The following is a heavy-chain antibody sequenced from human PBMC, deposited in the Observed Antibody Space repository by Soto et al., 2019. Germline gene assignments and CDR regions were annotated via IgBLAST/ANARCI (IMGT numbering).Heavy chain of an antibody. CDR1: GLTVSSSY. J-gene: IGHJ4*02. CDR2: IYSAGST. V-gene: IGHV3-53*01. CDR3: ARAREPEYSSDIFFEI. D-gene: IGHD5-18*01. Sequence: PGGSLRLSCAASGLTVSSSYMSLVRQAPGKGLQWVSVIYSAGSTYYTNSVKGRFTISRDISTNMVYLQMSSLTDEDTAVYYCARAREPEYSSDIFFEIWGQRALVTVSS.